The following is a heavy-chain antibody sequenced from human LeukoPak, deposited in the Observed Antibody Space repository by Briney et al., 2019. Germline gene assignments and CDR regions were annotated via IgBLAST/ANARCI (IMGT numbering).Heavy chain of an antibody. V-gene: IGHV5-51*01. CDR1: GYSFTSYW. J-gene: IGHJ6*03. Sequence: GESLKISCKGSGYSFTSYWIGWVRQMPGKGLEWMGIIYPGDSDTRYSPSFQGQVTISTDKSISTAYLQWSSLKASDTAMYYCARHPSKRGYSGYERAQYYYYYYMDVWGKGTTVTVSS. D-gene: IGHD5-12*01. CDR3: ARHPSKRGYSGYERAQYYYYYYMDV. CDR2: IYPGDSDT.